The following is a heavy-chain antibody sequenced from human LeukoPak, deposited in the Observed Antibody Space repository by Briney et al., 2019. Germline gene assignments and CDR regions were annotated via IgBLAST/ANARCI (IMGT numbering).Heavy chain of an antibody. CDR1: GGSIASSSYY. CDR3: ARPVWTHGGPYYYYYYGMDV. J-gene: IGHJ6*02. D-gene: IGHD1-1*01. V-gene: IGHV4-39*07. CDR2: VRYSGTT. Sequence: SETLSLTCTVSGGSIASSSYYWGWIRQPPGKGLEWIGSVRYSGTTYYNPSLKSRVTISVDTSKNQFSLKLSSVTAADTAVYYCARPVWTHGGPYYYYYYGMDVWGQGTTVTVSS.